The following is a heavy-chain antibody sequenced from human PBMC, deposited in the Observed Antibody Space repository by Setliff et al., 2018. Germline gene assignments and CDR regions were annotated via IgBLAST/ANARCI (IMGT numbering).Heavy chain of an antibody. CDR1: GYSISSAYY. D-gene: IGHD6-19*01. V-gene: IGHV4-38-2*02. J-gene: IGHJ6*03. Sequence: SETLSLTCTVSGYSISSAYYWGWIRQPPGKELEYSGSIYHSGSTYYNPSLKSRVTISVDTSKNQFSLKLNSVTAADMAVYYCAREQWLYPPGYYYMDVWAKGTTVTVSS. CDR3: AREQWLYPPGYYYMDV. CDR2: IYHSGST.